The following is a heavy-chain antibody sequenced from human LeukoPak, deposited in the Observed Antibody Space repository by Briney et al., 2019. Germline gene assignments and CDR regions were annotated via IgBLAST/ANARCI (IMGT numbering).Heavy chain of an antibody. CDR3: ARGEQLGPFDY. CDR1: GGSISSSGYY. V-gene: IGHV4-39*07. J-gene: IGHJ4*02. Sequence: SETLSLTCTVSGGSISSSGYYWGWIRQPPGKGLEWIGSVDYTGITSHSPSLKSRVTISVDTSKNQFSLKLSSVTAADTAVYYCARGEQLGPFDYWGQGTLVTVSS. D-gene: IGHD6-13*01. CDR2: VDYTGIT.